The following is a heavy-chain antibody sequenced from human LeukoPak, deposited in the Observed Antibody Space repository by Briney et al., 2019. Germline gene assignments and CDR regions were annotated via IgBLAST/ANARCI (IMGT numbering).Heavy chain of an antibody. V-gene: IGHV3-9*01. CDR2: ISWNSGSI. D-gene: IGHD3-10*01. CDR1: GFTFDDYA. J-gene: IGHJ4*02. CDR3: ASLPKYGSGSYGYFDY. Sequence: SLRLSCAASGFTFDDYAMHWVRQAPGKGLEWVSGISWNSGSIGYADSVKGRFTISRDNAKNSLYLQMNSLRAEDTALYYCASLPKYGSGSYGYFDYWGQGTLVTVSS.